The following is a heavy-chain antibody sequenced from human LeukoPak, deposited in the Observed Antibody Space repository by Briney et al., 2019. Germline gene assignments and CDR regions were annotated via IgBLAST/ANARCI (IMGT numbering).Heavy chain of an antibody. Sequence: ASVKVSCKASGYTFTGYYMHWVRQAPGQGLEWMGWINPNSGGTNYAQKFQGRVTMTRDTSTSTVYMELSSLRSEDTAVYYCARDRRMDGYSSSWYHRHGSWFDPWGQGTLVTVSS. D-gene: IGHD6-13*01. J-gene: IGHJ5*02. CDR3: ARDRRMDGYSSSWYHRHGSWFDP. V-gene: IGHV1-2*02. CDR1: GYTFTGYY. CDR2: INPNSGGT.